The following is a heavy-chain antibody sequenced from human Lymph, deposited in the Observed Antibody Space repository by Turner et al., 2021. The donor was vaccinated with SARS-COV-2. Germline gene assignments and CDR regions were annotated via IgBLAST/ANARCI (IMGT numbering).Heavy chain of an antibody. D-gene: IGHD3-3*01. CDR3: ARDVERYNDFWSGYSGGYGLDV. CDR2: INPNSGGT. Sequence: VQLVQSGAEVKKPGASVKVSCKASGYTFTGYDMHWVRQAPGQGLEWMGWINPNSGGTNYAQKFQGRVTMTRDTSISTAYMELSRLRSDDTAVYYCARDVERYNDFWSGYSGGYGLDVWGQGTTVTVS. V-gene: IGHV1-2*02. J-gene: IGHJ6*02. CDR1: GYTFTGYD.